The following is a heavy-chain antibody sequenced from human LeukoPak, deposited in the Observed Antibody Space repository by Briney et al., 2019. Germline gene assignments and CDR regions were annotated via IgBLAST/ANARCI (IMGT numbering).Heavy chain of an antibody. CDR2: FDLEDGET. CDR1: GYTLTELS. V-gene: IGHV1-24*01. D-gene: IGHD6-19*01. Sequence: ASVKVSCKVSGYTLTELSMHWVRQAPGKGLEWMGGFDLEDGETIYAQKFQGRVTMTEDTSTDTAYMELSSLRSEDTAVYYCATSGSIAVAGTLNYWGQETLVTVSS. J-gene: IGHJ4*02. CDR3: ATSGSIAVAGTLNY.